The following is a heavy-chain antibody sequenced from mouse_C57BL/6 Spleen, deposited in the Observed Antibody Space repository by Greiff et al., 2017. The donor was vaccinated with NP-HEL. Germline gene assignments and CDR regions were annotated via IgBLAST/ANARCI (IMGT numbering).Heavy chain of an antibody. Sequence: VQRVESGPELVKPGASVKISCKASGYAFSSSWMNWVKQRPGKGLEWIGRIYPGDGDTNYNGKFKGKATLTADKSSSTAYMQLSSLTSEDSAVYFCARYTTVFDYWGQGTTLTVSS. CDR3: ARYTTVFDY. CDR1: GYAFSSSW. D-gene: IGHD1-1*01. CDR2: IYPGDGDT. J-gene: IGHJ2*01. V-gene: IGHV1-82*01.